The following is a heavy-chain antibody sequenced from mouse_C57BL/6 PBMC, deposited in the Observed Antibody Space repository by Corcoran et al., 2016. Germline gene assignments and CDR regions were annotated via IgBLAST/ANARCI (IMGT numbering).Heavy chain of an antibody. CDR2: IYPRSGNT. CDR1: GYTFTSYG. Sequence: QVQVQQSGAELARPGASVKLSCKASGYTFTSYGISWVKQRTGQGLEWIGEIYPRSGNTYYNEKFKGKATLTADKSSSTADMELRSLTSENSAVYFCARGEITTVFDYWGQGTTLAVSS. D-gene: IGHD1-1*01. V-gene: IGHV1-81*01. CDR3: ARGEITTVFDY. J-gene: IGHJ2*01.